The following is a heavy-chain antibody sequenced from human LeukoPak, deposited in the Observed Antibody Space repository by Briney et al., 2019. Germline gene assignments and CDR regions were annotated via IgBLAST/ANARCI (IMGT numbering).Heavy chain of an antibody. CDR3: TKGTIWLPFDY. D-gene: IGHD5-18*01. J-gene: IGHJ4*02. CDR2: ISGSGGST. CDR1: GVTFSNYS. Sequence: PGGSLRLSCAASGVTFSNYSMTWARQAPGKGLEWVSSISGSGGSTYYADSVKGRFISSRKNSKKTLYMQMNSLRDEDTAVYYCTKGTIWLPFDYWGQGTLVTVSS. V-gene: IGHV3-23*01.